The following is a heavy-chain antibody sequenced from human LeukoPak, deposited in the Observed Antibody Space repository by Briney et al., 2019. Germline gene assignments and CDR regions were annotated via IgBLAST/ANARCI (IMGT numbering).Heavy chain of an antibody. CDR1: GYTFTRYA. J-gene: IGHJ4*02. CDR3: ARVSVGATMLAYFDY. CDR2: INPSGGIT. D-gene: IGHD1-26*01. Sequence: ASVKVSCKASGYTFTRYAVNWVRQAPGQGLEWMGIINPSGGITNYAQKFQGRVTMTRDMSTSTVYMELSSLRSEDTAVYYCARVSVGATMLAYFDYWGQGTLVTVSS. V-gene: IGHV1-46*01.